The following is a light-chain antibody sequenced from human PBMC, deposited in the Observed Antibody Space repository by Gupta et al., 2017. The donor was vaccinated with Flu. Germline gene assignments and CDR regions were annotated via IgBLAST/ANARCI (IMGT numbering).Light chain of an antibody. CDR1: QVISDY. CDR2: VAS. CDR3: QQVNSYPHT. Sequence: SFLSSSVGSRDTITCRASQVISDYLAWFQQKPGKAPNLLIYVASTLQSGVPSRFSGSVSGTEFTLTISSLQPEDFATYYCQQVNSYPHTFGQGTKLEIK. V-gene: IGKV1-9*01. J-gene: IGKJ2*01.